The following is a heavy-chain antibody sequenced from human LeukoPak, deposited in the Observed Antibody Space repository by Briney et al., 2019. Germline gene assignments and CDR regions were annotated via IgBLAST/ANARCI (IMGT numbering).Heavy chain of an antibody. CDR2: INSDASTI. J-gene: IGHJ6*02. D-gene: IGHD4-17*01. V-gene: IGHV3-74*01. CDR1: GLTFSSDG. Sequence: GGSLRLSCAASGLTFSSDGMHWVRQVPGKGLVWVSRINSDASTINYADSVKGRFTISRDNAKNTLYLQMNNLRAEDTAVYYCAKGLRNYYYYGMDVWGQGTTVTVSS. CDR3: AKGLRNYYYYGMDV.